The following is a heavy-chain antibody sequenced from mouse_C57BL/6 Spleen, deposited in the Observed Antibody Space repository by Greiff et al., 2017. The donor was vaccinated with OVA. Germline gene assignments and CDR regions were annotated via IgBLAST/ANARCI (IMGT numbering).Heavy chain of an antibody. CDR3: ARHPTTVVAPYAMDY. Sequence: VQVVESGPGLVAPSQSLSITCTVSGFSLTSYGVHWVRQPPGKGLEWLVVIWSDGSTTYNSALKSRLSISKDNSKSQVFLKMNSLQTDDTAMYYCARHPTTVVAPYAMDYWGQGTSVTVSS. CDR2: IWSDGST. V-gene: IGHV2-6-1*01. CDR1: GFSLTSYG. D-gene: IGHD1-1*01. J-gene: IGHJ4*01.